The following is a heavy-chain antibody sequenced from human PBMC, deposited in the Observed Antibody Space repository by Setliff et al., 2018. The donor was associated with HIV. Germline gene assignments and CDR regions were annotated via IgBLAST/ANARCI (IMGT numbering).Heavy chain of an antibody. CDR3: ARGGSYSHGAFDI. D-gene: IGHD1-26*01. V-gene: IGHV3-7*01. CDR1: GFSFGSYW. CDR2: IKQDASEK. J-gene: IGHJ3*02. Sequence: GGSLRLSCVASGFSFGSYWMSWVRQAPGKGPEWVAHIKQDASEKYFVDSVKGRFTISRDNAKNTLYLQMNSLRAEDTAVYYCARGGSYSHGAFDIWGQGTMVTVSS.